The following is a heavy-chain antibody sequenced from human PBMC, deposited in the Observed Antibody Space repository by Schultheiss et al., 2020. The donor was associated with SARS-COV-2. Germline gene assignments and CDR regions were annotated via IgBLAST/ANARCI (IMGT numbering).Heavy chain of an antibody. CDR1: GGSISSYY. CDR3: ARFYCTNGVCYFDY. CDR2: IYYSGST. Sequence: SETLSLTCAVYGGSISSYYWSWIRQPPGKGLEWIGYIYYSGSTNYNPSLKSRVTISVDTSKNQFSLKLSSVTAADTAVYYCARFYCTNGVCYFDYWGQGTLVTVSS. J-gene: IGHJ4*02. D-gene: IGHD2-8*01. V-gene: IGHV4-59*01.